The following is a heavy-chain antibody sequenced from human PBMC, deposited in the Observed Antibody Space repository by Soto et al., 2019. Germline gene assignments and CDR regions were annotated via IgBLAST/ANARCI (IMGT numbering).Heavy chain of an antibody. J-gene: IGHJ5*02. CDR1: GGSFSGYY. CDR3: DRGGLRFLELKRSGRFDA. V-gene: IGHV4-34*01. D-gene: IGHD3-3*01. Sequence: SETLSLTGAVYGGSFSGYYWRWIRQTPGKGLEWIGEINHSGSTNYNPSLKSRVTISVDTSKNQFSLKLSSVTAADTAVYYCDRGGLRFLELKRSGRFDAWGQGLRVTVS. CDR2: INHSGST.